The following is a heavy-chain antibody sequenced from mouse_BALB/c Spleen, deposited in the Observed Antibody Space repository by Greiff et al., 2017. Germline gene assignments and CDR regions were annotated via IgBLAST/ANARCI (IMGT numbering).Heavy chain of an antibody. CDR2: INPGSGGT. J-gene: IGHJ3*01. CDR1: GYAFTNYL. CDR3: AREIYYGNLAWFAY. Sequence: VKLQESGAELVRPGTSVKVSCKASGYAFTNYLIEWVKQRPGQGLEWIGVINPGSGGTNYNEKFKGKATLTADKSSSTAYMQLSSLTSDDSAVYFCAREIYYGNLAWFAYWGQGTLVTVSA. D-gene: IGHD2-1*01. V-gene: IGHV1-54*01.